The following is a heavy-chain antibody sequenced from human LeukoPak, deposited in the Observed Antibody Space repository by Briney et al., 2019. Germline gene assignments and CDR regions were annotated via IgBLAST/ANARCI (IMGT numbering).Heavy chain of an antibody. V-gene: IGHV1-46*01. D-gene: IGHD1-26*01. CDR2: INPTGGST. J-gene: IGHJ5*02. Sequence: ASVKVSCKACVYTFTSYYMHWVRQDPGQGLEWMGLINPTGGSTGYAQKFQGRVTMTRDMSTSTDYMELSSLRSEDTAIYYCARDNSVGDNAWWFDPWGQGTLVTVSS. CDR1: VYTFTSYY. CDR3: ARDNSVGDNAWWFDP.